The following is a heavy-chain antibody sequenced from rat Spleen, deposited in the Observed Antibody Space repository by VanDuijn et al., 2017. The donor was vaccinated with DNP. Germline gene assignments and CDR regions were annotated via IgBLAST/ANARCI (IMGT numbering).Heavy chain of an antibody. Sequence: EVQLVESGGGLVQPGRSLKLSCAASGFTFSDYNMAWVRQAPKKGLEWVAAIIYDGSRTYYRDSVQGRFTISRDNAKDTLSLQMNSLRSEDTATYYCATSSYFGYDYGFAYWGQGTLVTVSS. D-gene: IGHD1-7*01. CDR2: IIYDGSRT. CDR1: GFTFSDYN. CDR3: ATSSYFGYDYGFAY. J-gene: IGHJ3*01. V-gene: IGHV5S10*01.